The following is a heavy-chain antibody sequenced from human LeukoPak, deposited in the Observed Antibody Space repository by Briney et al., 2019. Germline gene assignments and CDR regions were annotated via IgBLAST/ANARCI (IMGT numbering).Heavy chain of an antibody. Sequence: SETLSLTCTVSGGSISSSSYYWGWIRQPPGKGLEWIGSIYYSGSTYYNPSLKSRVTISVDTSKNQFSLKLSSVTAADTAVYYCARQFFTAGTAHFDYWGQGTLVTVSS. CDR3: ARQFFTAGTAHFDY. CDR1: GGSISSSSYY. V-gene: IGHV4-39*01. D-gene: IGHD6-13*01. J-gene: IGHJ4*02. CDR2: IYYSGST.